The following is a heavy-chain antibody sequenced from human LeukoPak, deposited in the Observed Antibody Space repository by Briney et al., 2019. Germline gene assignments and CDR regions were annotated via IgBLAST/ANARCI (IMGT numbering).Heavy chain of an antibody. CDR3: AKDIHYVQSDY. J-gene: IGHJ4*02. V-gene: IGHV3-7*01. CDR1: GFTFSNYW. CDR2: IKQEGSEK. Sequence: GGSLRLSCAASGFTFSNYWMIWVRQAPGKGLEWVASIKQEGSEKRYVGSVRGRFTISRDNAKNVLDLQMNSLTAEDTAVYYCAKDIHYVQSDYWGQGTLVTVSS. D-gene: IGHD3-16*01.